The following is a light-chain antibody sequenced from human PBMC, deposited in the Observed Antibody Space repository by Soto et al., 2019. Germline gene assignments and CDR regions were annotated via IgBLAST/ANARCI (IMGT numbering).Light chain of an antibody. CDR3: QHYNNWPPWT. J-gene: IGKJ1*01. CDR1: QSVSSN. CDR2: GAS. V-gene: IGKV3-15*01. Sequence: EIVMTQSPATLSVSPGERATLSCRASQSVSSNLAWYQQNPGQAPRLLIYGASTRATGIPARFIGSGSGTEFTLTISSLQSEDFAVYYCQHYNNWPPWTFGQGTKVEIK.